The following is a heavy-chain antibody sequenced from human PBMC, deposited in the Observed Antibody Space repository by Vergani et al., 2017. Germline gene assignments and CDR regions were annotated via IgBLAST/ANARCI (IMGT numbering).Heavy chain of an antibody. V-gene: IGHV3-23*01. CDR2: LTGGGGNT. D-gene: IGHD1-26*01. J-gene: IGHJ4*02. CDR3: VKVAGIYENFFDS. CDR1: GFTFSTYA. Sequence: EVQLLESGGSLKQPGGSVRLSCAASGFTFSTYAMHWVRQAPGKGLEWVSALTGGGGNTYYADSFKGRFIISRDNSRDTLYLQMNSLRPEDTATYYCVKVAGIYENFFDSWCQGTLVTVSS.